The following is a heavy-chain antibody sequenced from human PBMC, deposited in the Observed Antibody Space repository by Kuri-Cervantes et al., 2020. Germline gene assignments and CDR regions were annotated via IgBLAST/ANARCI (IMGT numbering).Heavy chain of an antibody. CDR2: INHSGST. CDR1: GGSFSGYY. V-gene: IGHV4-34*01. Sequence: SETLSLTCAVYGGSFSGYYWSWIRQPPGKGLEWIGEINHSGSTNYNPSLKSRVTISVDTSKNQFSLKLSSVTAADTAVYHCARVSGPRRYSSGYYYYYYGMDVWGQGTTVTVSS. D-gene: IGHD3-22*01. J-gene: IGHJ6*02. CDR3: ARVSGPRRYSSGYYYYYYGMDV.